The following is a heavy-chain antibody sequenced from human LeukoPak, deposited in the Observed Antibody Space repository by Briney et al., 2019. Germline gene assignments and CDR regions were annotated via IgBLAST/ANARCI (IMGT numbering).Heavy chain of an antibody. V-gene: IGHV3-48*01. CDR3: AREPQEGFDY. CDR1: GFTFSSYS. J-gene: IGHJ4*02. CDR2: ISGSSRAI. Sequence: GGSLRLSCAASGFTFSSYSMNWVRQAPGKGLEWISCISGSSRAIYYADSVKGRFTISRDNAKNSLYLQMNNLRAEDTAVYYCAREPQEGFDYWGQGTLVTISS.